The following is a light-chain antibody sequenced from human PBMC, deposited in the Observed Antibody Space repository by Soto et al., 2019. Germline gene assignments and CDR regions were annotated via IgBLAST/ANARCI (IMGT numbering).Light chain of an antibody. CDR2: GAS. CDR3: QQYNNWSWT. V-gene: IGKV3-15*01. J-gene: IGKJ1*01. CDR1: QSVSSK. Sequence: EIVLTQSPATLSLSPGERATLSCRARQSVSSKLAWYQQKPGQAPRLLIYGASTRATGIPARFSGSGSGTEFTLTISSLQSEDFAIYYCQQYNNWSWTFGQGTKVDIK.